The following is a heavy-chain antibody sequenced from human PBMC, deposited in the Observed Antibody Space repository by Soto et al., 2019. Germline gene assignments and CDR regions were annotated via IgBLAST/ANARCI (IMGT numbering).Heavy chain of an antibody. CDR1: GYTFTSYG. CDR2: ISGNNVNT. D-gene: IGHD3-22*01. V-gene: IGHV1-18*01. J-gene: IGHJ4*02. Sequence: QVQLVQSGAEVKKPGASVKVSCKASGYTFTSYGISWVRQAPGQGLEWMAWISGNNVNTNYAQRLQGRVTLTTDTSKSTAYMELTSLRSDDTAVYYCARDMGGYYFEPNDYWGQGTLVTVSS. CDR3: ARDMGGYYFEPNDY.